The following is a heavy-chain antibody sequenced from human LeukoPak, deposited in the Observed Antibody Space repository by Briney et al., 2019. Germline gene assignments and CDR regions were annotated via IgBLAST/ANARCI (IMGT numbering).Heavy chain of an antibody. CDR2: ISYIGNT. CDR3: ASLRYSTSWSLFDY. D-gene: IGHD6-13*01. Sequence: SETLSLTCTVSGGSINRSSFYWGWIRQPPGKGLEWIGSISYIGNTYYNPSLKSRGTISVDTSKNQLSLKLNSVSAADTAVYYCASLRYSTSWSLFDYWGQGTLVAVSS. J-gene: IGHJ4*02. V-gene: IGHV4-39*01. CDR1: GGSINRSSFY.